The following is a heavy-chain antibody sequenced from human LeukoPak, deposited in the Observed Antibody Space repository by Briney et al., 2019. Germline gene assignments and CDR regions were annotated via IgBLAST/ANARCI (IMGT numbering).Heavy chain of an antibody. Sequence: PGGSLRLSCAASGFTFSSYGMNWVRQAPGKGLEWVSGIGPSGSSTYYADSVKGRFTISRDNAKNSLYLQMNSLRAEDTAVYYCARDLFAGGELRIEQQLLGNWFDPWGQGTLVTVSS. CDR2: IGPSGSST. D-gene: IGHD6-13*01. CDR1: GFTFSSYG. J-gene: IGHJ5*02. V-gene: IGHV3-23*01. CDR3: ARDLFAGGELRIEQQLLGNWFDP.